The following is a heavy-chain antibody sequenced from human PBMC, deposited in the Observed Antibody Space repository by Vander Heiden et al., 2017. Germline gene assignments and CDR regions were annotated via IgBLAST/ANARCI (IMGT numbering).Heavy chain of an antibody. CDR1: GFTFSSYS. Sequence: EVQLVESGGGLVQPGGSLRPSCAASGFTFSSYSRNWVRQAPGKGLEWVSYISSSSSTIYYADSVKGRFTISRDNAKNSLYLQMNNLRAEDTAVYYCARALTTYGDWGQGTLVTVSS. CDR3: ARALTTYGD. D-gene: IGHD4-17*01. V-gene: IGHV3-48*01. J-gene: IGHJ4*02. CDR2: ISSSSSTI.